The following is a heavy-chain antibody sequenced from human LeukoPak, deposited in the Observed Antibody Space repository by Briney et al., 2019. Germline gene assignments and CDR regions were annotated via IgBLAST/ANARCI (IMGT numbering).Heavy chain of an antibody. CDR2: IKQDGSQK. V-gene: IGHV3-7*01. CDR3: ARGGTTVTPKNFDF. J-gene: IGHJ4*02. CDR1: GFTFSSYW. D-gene: IGHD4-17*01. Sequence: PGGSLRLSCAASGFTFSSYWMSWVRQAPGKGLEWVANIKQDGSQKYYVDSVKGRFTISRGNAKNSLYLQMNSLRAEDTAVYYCARGGTTVTPKNFDFWGQGTLVTVSS.